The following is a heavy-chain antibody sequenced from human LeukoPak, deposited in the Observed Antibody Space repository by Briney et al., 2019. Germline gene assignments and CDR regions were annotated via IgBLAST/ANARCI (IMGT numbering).Heavy chain of an antibody. CDR2: IWYDGSNK. CDR3: ARPYYDSSGYYYWGNACDI. J-gene: IGHJ3*02. V-gene: IGHV3-33*01. CDR1: GFTFSSYG. D-gene: IGHD3-22*01. Sequence: PGRSLRLSCAASGFTFSSYGMHWVRQAPGKGLEWVAVIWYDGSNKYYADSVKGRFTVSRDNSKNTLYLQMNSLRAEDTAVYYCARPYYDSSGYYYWGNACDIWGRGTMVSVFS.